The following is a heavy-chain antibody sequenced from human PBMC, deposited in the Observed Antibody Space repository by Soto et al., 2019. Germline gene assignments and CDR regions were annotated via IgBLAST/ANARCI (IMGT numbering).Heavy chain of an antibody. CDR1: GFTFSSSG. D-gene: IGHD3-3*01. CDR3: AKERYDFWSGYYAY. V-gene: IGHV3-30*18. Sequence: PGGSLRLSCAASGFTFSSSGMHWVRQASGKGLEWVAVISYDGSNKYYADSVKGRFTISRDNSKNTLYLQMNSLRAKDTAVYYCAKERYDFWSGYYAYWGQGTLVTVSS. CDR2: ISYDGSNK. J-gene: IGHJ4*02.